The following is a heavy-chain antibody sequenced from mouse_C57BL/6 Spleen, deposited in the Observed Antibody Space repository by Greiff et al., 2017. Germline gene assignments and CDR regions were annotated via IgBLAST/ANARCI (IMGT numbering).Heavy chain of an antibody. CDR2: IRNKANGCTT. CDR1: GFTFTDYY. D-gene: IGHD2-4*01. CDR3: ARSYYDYDVGAMDY. V-gene: IGHV7-3*01. J-gene: IGHJ4*01. Sequence: EVKLMESGGGLVQPGGSLSLSCAASGFTFTDYYMSWVRQPPGKALEWLGFIRNKANGCTTEYSASVKGRFTISRDNSQSILYLQMNALRAEDSATYYCARSYYDYDVGAMDYWGQGTSVTVSS.